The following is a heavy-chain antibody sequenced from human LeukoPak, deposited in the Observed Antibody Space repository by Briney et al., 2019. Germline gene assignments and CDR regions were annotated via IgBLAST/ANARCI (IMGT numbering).Heavy chain of an antibody. V-gene: IGHV5-51*01. CDR2: IYPGDSDT. CDR3: ARSGGRIAAAGRTYGMDV. CDR1: GYSFTSYW. Sequence: GESLKISYKGSGYSFTSYWIGWVRQMPGKGLEWMGIIYPGDSDTRYSPSFQGQVTISADKSISTAYLQWSSLKASDTAMYYCARSGGRIAAAGRTYGMDVWGQGTTVTVSS. D-gene: IGHD6-13*01. J-gene: IGHJ6*02.